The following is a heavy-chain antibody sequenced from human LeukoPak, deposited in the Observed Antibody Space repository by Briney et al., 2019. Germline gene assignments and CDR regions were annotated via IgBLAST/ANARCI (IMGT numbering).Heavy chain of an antibody. D-gene: IGHD6-19*01. Sequence: GGSLRLSCAASGFTFSSYGMHWVRQAPGKGLEWVAVISYDGSNKYYADSVKGRFTISRDNSKNTLYLQMNSLRAEDTAVYYCARGSVAGNHAFDIWGQGTVVTVSS. V-gene: IGHV3-30*03. CDR2: ISYDGSNK. CDR3: ARGSVAGNHAFDI. J-gene: IGHJ3*02. CDR1: GFTFSSYG.